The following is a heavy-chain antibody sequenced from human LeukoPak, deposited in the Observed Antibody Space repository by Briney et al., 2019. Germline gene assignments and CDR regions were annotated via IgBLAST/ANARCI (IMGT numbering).Heavy chain of an antibody. CDR2: IYYSGST. J-gene: IGHJ4*02. Sequence: PSETLSLTCTVSGGSISSYYWSWIRQPPGKGLEWIGYIYYSGSTNYNPSLKSRVTISVDTSKNQFSLKLSSVTAADTAVYYCARCPAALDYWGQGTLVTVSS. D-gene: IGHD2-2*01. CDR3: ARCPAALDY. V-gene: IGHV4-59*12. CDR1: GGSISSYY.